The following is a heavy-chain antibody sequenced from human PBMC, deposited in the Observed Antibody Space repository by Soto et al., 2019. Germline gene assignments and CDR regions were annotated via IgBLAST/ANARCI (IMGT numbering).Heavy chain of an antibody. V-gene: IGHV1-69*19. Sequence: QVQLVQSGAEARKPGSSVKISCTVSGDSFSSYTLTWVRQAPGQGLEWMGGIIPIFHSTIYSQRFKGRVTFTADDSTNTAYLQLTNLRFDDTAIYYCARASGLLGQYSALPEFWGQGTLVSVSS. CDR1: GDSFSSYT. D-gene: IGHD5-12*01. CDR3: ARASGLLGQYSALPEF. J-gene: IGHJ4*02. CDR2: IIPIFHST.